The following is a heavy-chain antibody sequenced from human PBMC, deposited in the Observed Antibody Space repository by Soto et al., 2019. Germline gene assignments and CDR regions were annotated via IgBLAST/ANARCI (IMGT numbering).Heavy chain of an antibody. Sequence: GASVKVSCKASGGTFSSYAISWVRQAPGQGLEWMGGIIPIFGTANYAQKFQGRVTITAGESTSTAYMELSSMRSEDTAVYYCASYDSSGYSKFDYWGKGTLVIVSS. J-gene: IGHJ4*02. CDR2: IIPIFGTA. V-gene: IGHV1-69*13. CDR1: GGTFSSYA. CDR3: ASYDSSGYSKFDY. D-gene: IGHD3-22*01.